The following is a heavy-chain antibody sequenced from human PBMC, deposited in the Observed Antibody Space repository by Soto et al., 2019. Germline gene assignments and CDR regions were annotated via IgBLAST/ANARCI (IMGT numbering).Heavy chain of an antibody. D-gene: IGHD3-9*01. Sequence: QVQLQQWGAGPLRPLETLSVTCDVSGGSFSGYYWARIRQSPGKGLEWIGEINDRGSINYNPSLKSRVSISVDTSKNHYSLNLRSVTAADTALYYCARESHDILTGPPWVWYFDLWGRGTLVTVSS. CDR1: GGSFSGYY. CDR3: ARESHDILTGPPWVWYFDL. CDR2: INDRGSI. V-gene: IGHV4-34*01. J-gene: IGHJ2*01.